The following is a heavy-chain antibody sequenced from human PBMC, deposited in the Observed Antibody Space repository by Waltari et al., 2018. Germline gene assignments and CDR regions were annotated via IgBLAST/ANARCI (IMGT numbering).Heavy chain of an antibody. CDR3: ARDTTVEMATSTAYYYGMDV. D-gene: IGHD5-12*01. CDR2: IIPIFGTA. J-gene: IGHJ6*02. CDR1: GGTFSSYA. V-gene: IGHV1-69*13. Sequence: QVQLVQSGAEVKKPGSSVKVSCKASGGTFSSYAISWVRQAPGQGLEWMGGIIPIFGTANYAQKFQGRVTITADESTSTAYMELSSLRSEDTAVYYCARDTTVEMATSTAYYYGMDVWGQGTTVTVSS.